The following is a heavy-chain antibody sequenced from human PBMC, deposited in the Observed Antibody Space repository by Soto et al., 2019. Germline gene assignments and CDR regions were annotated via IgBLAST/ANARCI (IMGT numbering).Heavy chain of an antibody. CDR3: ARPIVGATTGAFDI. D-gene: IGHD1-26*01. Sequence: SETLSLTCTVSGGSISSSSYYWGWIRQPPGKGLEWFGSIYYSGSTYYNPSLKSRVTISVDTSKNQFSLKLSSVTAADTAVYYCARPIVGATTGAFDIWGQGTMVTVSS. J-gene: IGHJ3*02. V-gene: IGHV4-39*01. CDR1: GGSISSSSYY. CDR2: IYYSGST.